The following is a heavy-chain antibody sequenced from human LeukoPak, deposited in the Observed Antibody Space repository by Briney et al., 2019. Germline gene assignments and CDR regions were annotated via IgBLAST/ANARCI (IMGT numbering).Heavy chain of an antibody. J-gene: IGHJ6*02. CDR1: GFTFSSYA. D-gene: IGHD2-2*01. CDR3: TRAAGEYCSSTSCYPYGMDV. CDR2: IRSKAYGGTT. V-gene: IGHV3-49*04. Sequence: GGSLRLSCAASGFTFSSYAMSWVRQAPGKGLEWVGFIRSKAYGGTTEYAASVKGRFTISRDDSKSIAYLQMNSLKTEDTAVYYCTRAAGEYCSSTSCYPYGMDVWGQGTTVTVSS.